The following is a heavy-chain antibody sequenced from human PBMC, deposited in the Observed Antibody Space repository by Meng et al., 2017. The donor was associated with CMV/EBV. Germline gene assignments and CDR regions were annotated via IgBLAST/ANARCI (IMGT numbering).Heavy chain of an antibody. D-gene: IGHD3-3*01. J-gene: IGHJ6*02. CDR1: GFTFSSYA. V-gene: IGHV3-30*04. CDR3: AREGREWFGYYYYYGMDV. CDR2: ISYDGSKK. Sequence: GESLKISCAASGFTFSSYAMHWVRQAPGKGLEWVAVISYDGSKKYYADSVKGRFTISRDNSKNTLYLQMNSLRAEDTAVYYCAREGREWFGYYYYYGMDVWGQGTTVTVSS.